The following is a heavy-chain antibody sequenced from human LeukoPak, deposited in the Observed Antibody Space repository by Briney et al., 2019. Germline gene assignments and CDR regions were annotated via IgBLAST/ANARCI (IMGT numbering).Heavy chain of an antibody. Sequence: GGSPRLSCAASGFTFSSYSMNWVRQAPGKGLDWVSSISSSSSYIYYADSVKGRFTISRDNAKNSLYLQMNSLRAEDTAVYYCARGGSSGYYAFDYWGQGTLVTVSS. CDR2: ISSSSSYI. D-gene: IGHD3-22*01. CDR1: GFTFSSYS. CDR3: ARGGSSGYYAFDY. J-gene: IGHJ4*02. V-gene: IGHV3-21*06.